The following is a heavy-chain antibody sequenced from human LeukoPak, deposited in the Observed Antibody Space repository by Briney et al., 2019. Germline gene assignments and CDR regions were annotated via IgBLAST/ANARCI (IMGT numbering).Heavy chain of an antibody. D-gene: IGHD4-11*01. Sequence: PGRSLRLSSAASGFTFSSYAMHWVRQAPGEGLEWVAVISYDGSNKYYADSVKGRFTISRDNSKNTLYLQMNSLRAEDTAVYYCARDGDGYSNYGYFDLWGRGTLVTVSS. CDR2: ISYDGSNK. CDR1: GFTFSSYA. CDR3: ARDGDGYSNYGYFDL. J-gene: IGHJ2*01. V-gene: IGHV3-30-3*01.